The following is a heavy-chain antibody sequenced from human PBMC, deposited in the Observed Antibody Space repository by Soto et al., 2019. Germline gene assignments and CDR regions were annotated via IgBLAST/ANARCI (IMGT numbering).Heavy chain of an antibody. Sequence: ASVKVSCKASGYTFTSYYMRWVRQAPGQGLEWMGIINPSGGSTSYAQKFQGRVTMTRDTSTSTVYMELSSLRSEDTAVYYCARDPYAYSYGYDYYYGMDVWGQGTTVTVSS. CDR2: INPSGGST. D-gene: IGHD5-18*01. V-gene: IGHV1-46*03. CDR1: GYTFTSYY. J-gene: IGHJ6*02. CDR3: ARDPYAYSYGYDYYYGMDV.